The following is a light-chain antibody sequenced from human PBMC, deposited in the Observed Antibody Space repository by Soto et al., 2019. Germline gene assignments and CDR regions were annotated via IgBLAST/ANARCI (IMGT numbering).Light chain of an antibody. J-gene: IGLJ1*01. CDR2: EVF. CDR3: LSYTGSDTLGV. V-gene: IGLV2-14*01. Sequence: SVLTQPASVSGSPGQSITISCTGTGSDVGAYSYVSWYQHHPGKAPKLIIYEVFNRPSGVSDRFSGSKSGNTASLTISGLQAEDEADYYCLSYTGSDTLGVFGTGTKGTVL. CDR1: GSDVGAYSY.